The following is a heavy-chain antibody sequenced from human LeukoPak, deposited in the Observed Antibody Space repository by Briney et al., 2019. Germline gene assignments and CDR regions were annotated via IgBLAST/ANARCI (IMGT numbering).Heavy chain of an antibody. CDR1: GYTFTSYH. J-gene: IGHJ4*02. CDR2: INPSGGST. D-gene: IGHD3-22*01. Sequence: VASVKVSCKASGYTFTSYHMHWVRQAPGQGLEWMGIINPSGGSTSYAQKFQGRVTMTRDTSTSTVYMELSSLRSEDTAVYYCATLGGSSGYYSPFDYWGQGTLVTVSS. CDR3: ATLGGSSGYYSPFDY. V-gene: IGHV1-46*01.